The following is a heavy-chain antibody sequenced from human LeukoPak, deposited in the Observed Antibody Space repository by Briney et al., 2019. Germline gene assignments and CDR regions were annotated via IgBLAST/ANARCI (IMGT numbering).Heavy chain of an antibody. CDR2: IKDDGTEK. CDR1: GFTFSNYW. V-gene: IGHV3-7*03. J-gene: IGHJ4*02. D-gene: IGHD6-25*01. CDR3: ARRGGY. Sequence: GGSLRLSCAASGFTFSNYWMGWVRQPPGKGLQWVANIKDDGTEKYYVDSVKGRFTISRDNAKNSVYLQMNSLRAEDTAVYYCARRGGYWGQGTLVTVSS.